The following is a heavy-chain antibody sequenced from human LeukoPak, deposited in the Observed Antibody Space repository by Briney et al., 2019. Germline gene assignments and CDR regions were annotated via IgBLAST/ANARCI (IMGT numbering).Heavy chain of an antibody. CDR3: ARELDWNDDVYYYYGMDV. Sequence: PGGSLRLSCAASGFTLSSHWMTWVRQAPGKGLEWVANINQDGSAKYYVDSVRGRFTISRDNAKNSMHLQMNSLRAEDTAVYYCARELDWNDDVYYYYGMDVWGQGTTVTVSS. D-gene: IGHD1-1*01. V-gene: IGHV3-7*01. J-gene: IGHJ6*02. CDR1: GFTLSSHW. CDR2: INQDGSAK.